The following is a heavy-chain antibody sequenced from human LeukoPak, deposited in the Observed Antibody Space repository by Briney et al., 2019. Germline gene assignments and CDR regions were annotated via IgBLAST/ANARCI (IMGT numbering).Heavy chain of an antibody. V-gene: IGHV4-4*07. CDR3: ARDWSPRIAVAGAIDY. J-gene: IGHJ4*02. CDR1: GGSISIYY. CDR2: IYTSGST. D-gene: IGHD6-19*01. Sequence: SETLSLTCTVSGGSISIYYWSWIRQPPGKGLEWIGRIYTSGSTNYNPSLQSRVTMSVDTSKNQFSLKLSSVTAADTAVYYCARDWSPRIAVAGAIDYWGQGTLVTVSS.